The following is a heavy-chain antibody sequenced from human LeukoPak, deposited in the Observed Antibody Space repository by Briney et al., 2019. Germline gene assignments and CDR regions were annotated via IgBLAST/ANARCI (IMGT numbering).Heavy chain of an antibody. V-gene: IGHV3-23*01. CDR1: GFTFSTYA. CDR3: AKDRGRYYDSSGYYWGYYFDS. D-gene: IGHD3-22*01. CDR2: ISGSGGGT. Sequence: PGGSLRLSCAASGFTFSTYAVSWVRQAPGKGLEWVSTISGSGGGTYYADSVKGRFTISRDNSKNTLYLQMSSLRAEDTAVYYCAKDRGRYYDSSGYYWGYYFDSWGQGILATVST. J-gene: IGHJ4*02.